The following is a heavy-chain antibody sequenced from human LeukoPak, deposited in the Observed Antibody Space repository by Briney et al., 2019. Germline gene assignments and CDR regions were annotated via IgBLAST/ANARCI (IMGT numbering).Heavy chain of an antibody. CDR3: ARGAKEVTSWYVLH. V-gene: IGHV4-4*07. J-gene: IGHJ4*02. D-gene: IGHD6-13*01. CDR1: GGSISSYY. CDR2: IYTSGST. Sequence: SETLSLTCTVSGGSISSYYWSWIRQPAGKGLEWIGRIYTSGSTNYNPSLKSRVTMTTDTSTNTAYMELRSLRSDDTAVYYCARGAKEVTSWYVLHWGQGTLVTVSS.